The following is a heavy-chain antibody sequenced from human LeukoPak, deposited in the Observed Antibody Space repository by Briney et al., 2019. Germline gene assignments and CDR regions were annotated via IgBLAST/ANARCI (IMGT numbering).Heavy chain of an antibody. J-gene: IGHJ4*02. CDR2: ISSSSGFI. V-gene: IGHV3-21*04. CDR3: ARHRSSWLIDY. D-gene: IGHD6-6*01. CDR1: GLTFSTYS. Sequence: GGSLRLSCAASGLTFSTYSMNWVRQAPGKGLEWVSSISSSSGFIYYADSVKGRFTISRDNSKNTLYLQMNSLRAEDTAVYYCARHRSSWLIDYWGQGTLVTVSS.